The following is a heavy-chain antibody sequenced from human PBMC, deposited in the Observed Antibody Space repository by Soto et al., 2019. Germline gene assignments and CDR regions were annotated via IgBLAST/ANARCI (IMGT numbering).Heavy chain of an antibody. CDR1: GFTFSSYS. Sequence: RRLSCAASGFTFSSYSMNWVRQAPGKGLEWVSSISSSSSYIYYADSVKGRFTISRDNAKNSLYLQMNSLRAEDTAVYYCARDSDLAPVDYWGQGTLVTVSS. CDR3: ARDSDLAPVDY. J-gene: IGHJ4*02. V-gene: IGHV3-21*01. CDR2: ISSSSSYI.